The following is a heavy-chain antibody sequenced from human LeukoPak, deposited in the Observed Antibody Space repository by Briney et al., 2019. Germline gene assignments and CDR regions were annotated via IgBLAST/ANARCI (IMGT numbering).Heavy chain of an antibody. J-gene: IGHJ4*02. CDR2: VYYSGST. CDR1: DGSTIISRYY. V-gene: IGHV4-39*07. D-gene: IGHD5-12*01. Sequence: PSETLSLTCTVSDGSTIISRYYWGWIRQSPGKGLEWLGSVYYSGSTNYNPSLKSRVTISVDTSKNQFSLKLSSVTAADTAVYYCARGGISMVATVYFDYWGQGTLVTVSS. CDR3: ARGGISMVATVYFDY.